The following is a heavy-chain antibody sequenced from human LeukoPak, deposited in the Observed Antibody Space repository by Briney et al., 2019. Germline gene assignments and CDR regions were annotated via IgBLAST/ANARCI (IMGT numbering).Heavy chain of an antibody. Sequence: VASVKVSCKASGYTFTSYYMHWVRQAPGQGLEWMGIINPSGGSTSYAQKFQGRVTMTRDMSTSTVYMELSSLRSEDTAVYYCARDSHALRLGELSSFDYWGQGTLVTVSS. J-gene: IGHJ4*02. V-gene: IGHV1-46*01. CDR2: INPSGGST. CDR1: GYTFTSYY. CDR3: ARDSHALRLGELSSFDY. D-gene: IGHD3-16*02.